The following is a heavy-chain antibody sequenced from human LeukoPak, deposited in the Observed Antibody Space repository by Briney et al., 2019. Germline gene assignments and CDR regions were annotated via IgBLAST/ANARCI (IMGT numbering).Heavy chain of an antibody. Sequence: SETLSLTCTVSGGSISSSSYYWGWIRQPPGKGLEWIGIIYYSGSTYYNPSLKSRLTISVDTSKNQFSLKLSPVTAADTAVYYCARSVRQVVSTFDYWGQGTLVTVSS. D-gene: IGHD3-22*01. J-gene: IGHJ4*02. CDR1: GGSISSSSYY. V-gene: IGHV4-39*01. CDR3: ARSVRQVVSTFDY. CDR2: IYYSGST.